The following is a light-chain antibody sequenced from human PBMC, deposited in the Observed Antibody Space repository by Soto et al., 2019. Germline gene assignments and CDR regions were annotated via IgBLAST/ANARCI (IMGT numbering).Light chain of an antibody. CDR1: QSVSSY. V-gene: IGKV3-11*01. Sequence: EIVLTQSPATLSLSPGERATLSCRASQSVSSYLAWYQQKPGQAPRLLIYDASNRATGIPARFSGSGSGTDFTLTISSLEPEDFAVYYCQQRSNWPPPFGGGTKGEIK. J-gene: IGKJ4*01. CDR2: DAS. CDR3: QQRSNWPPP.